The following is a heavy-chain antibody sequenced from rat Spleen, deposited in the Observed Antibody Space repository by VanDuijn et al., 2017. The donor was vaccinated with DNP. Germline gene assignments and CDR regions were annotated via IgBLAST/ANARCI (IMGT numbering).Heavy chain of an antibody. CDR3: TRERGYGGNQPLLDY. CDR1: GFSLTSYG. Sequence: QVQLKESGPGLVQPSQTLSLTCTVSGFSLTSYGVSWFRQSPGKGLEWIAAISSGGSTYYISRFKSRLSISRDTSQSQVFLKMNSLETEDTAIYFCTRERGYGGNQPLLDYWGQGVMVSVSS. CDR2: ISSGGST. V-gene: IGHV2S12*01. J-gene: IGHJ2*01. D-gene: IGHD1-11*01.